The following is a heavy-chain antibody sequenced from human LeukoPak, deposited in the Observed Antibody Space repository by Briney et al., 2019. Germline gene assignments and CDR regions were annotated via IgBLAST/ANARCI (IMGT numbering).Heavy chain of an antibody. J-gene: IGHJ4*02. CDR3: ARATGKDILTGRKLDN. CDR1: GYTFTSYG. Sequence: ASVKVSCKASGYTFTSYGISRVRQAPGQGLEWMGWISAYNGNTNYAQKLQGRVTMTTDTSTSTAYMELRSLRSDDTAVYYCARATGKDILTGRKLDNWGQGTLVTVSS. V-gene: IGHV1-18*01. CDR2: ISAYNGNT. D-gene: IGHD3-9*01.